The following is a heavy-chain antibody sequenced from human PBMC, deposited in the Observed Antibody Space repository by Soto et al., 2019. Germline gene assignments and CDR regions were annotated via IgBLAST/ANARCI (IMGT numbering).Heavy chain of an antibody. CDR1: GGTFSSYA. J-gene: IGHJ6*02. CDR2: IIPILGTA. CDR3: ARRSLGYCSGGSCYYNYYYGMDV. D-gene: IGHD2-15*01. V-gene: IGHV1-69*06. Sequence: QVQLVQSGAEVKKPGSSVKVSCKASGGTFSSYAISWVRQAPGHGLEWMGGIIPILGTANDAQKFQGRVTITADKSTSTAYMELSSLRSEDTAVYYCARRSLGYCSGGSCYYNYYYGMDVWGQGTTVTVSS.